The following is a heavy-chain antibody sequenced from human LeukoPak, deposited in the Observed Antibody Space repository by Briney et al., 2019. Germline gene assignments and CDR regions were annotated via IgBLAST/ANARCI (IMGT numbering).Heavy chain of an antibody. CDR1: GFTFDDHG. V-gene: IGHV3-20*04. CDR3: ARGGTVTTFDY. Sequence: GRSLRLSCAASGFTFDDHGMSWVRQAPGKGLEWVSGINWNGGSTGYADSVKGRFTISRDNAKNSLYLQMNSLRAEDTALYYCARGGTVTTFDYWGQGTLVTVSS. D-gene: IGHD4-11*01. CDR2: INWNGGST. J-gene: IGHJ4*02.